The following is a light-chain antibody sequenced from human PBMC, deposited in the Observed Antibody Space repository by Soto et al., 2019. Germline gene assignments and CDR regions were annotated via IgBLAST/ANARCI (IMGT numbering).Light chain of an antibody. J-gene: IGLJ1*01. V-gene: IGLV2-14*01. CDR3: SSYTSTSTYV. Sequence: QSVLTQPASVSGSPGQSITISCTGTSSDVGGYNYVSWYQQHPGKAPKLVIYDVSNRPSGVSNRFSGSKSGNTASLTISGIQAEDEADYYCSSYTSTSTYVFRTGTKVTVL. CDR2: DVS. CDR1: SSDVGGYNY.